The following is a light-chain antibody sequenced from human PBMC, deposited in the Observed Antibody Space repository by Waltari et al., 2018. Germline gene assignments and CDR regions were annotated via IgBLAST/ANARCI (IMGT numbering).Light chain of an antibody. CDR2: EVT. V-gene: IGLV2-23*02. CDR1: SSDVGSYTL. J-gene: IGLJ3*02. Sequence: QSALTQPAAGSGSPGQSTTISCTGTSSDVGSYTLVSWYQQHPGGVPKLMIYEVTKRPSGVSNRFSGIKPGNTASLPISGLQAEDEAHYYCCSYAPVNTWVFGGGTKLTVL. CDR3: CSYAPVNTWV.